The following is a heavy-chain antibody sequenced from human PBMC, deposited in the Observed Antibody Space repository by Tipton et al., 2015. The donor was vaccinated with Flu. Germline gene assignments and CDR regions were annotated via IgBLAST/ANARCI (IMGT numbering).Heavy chain of an antibody. J-gene: IGHJ4*02. D-gene: IGHD3-10*01. CDR2: IYTSGGT. Sequence: TLSLTCTVSGGSLSSYYWNWIRQPAGKGLEWIGRIYTSGGTKFNPSLRGRLTMSVDASKKEFSLKLSSVTAADTAVYYCARGSGSGTFMIFDFWGQGTLVTVSS. CDR3: ARGSGSGTFMIFDF. CDR1: GGSLSSYY. V-gene: IGHV4-4*07.